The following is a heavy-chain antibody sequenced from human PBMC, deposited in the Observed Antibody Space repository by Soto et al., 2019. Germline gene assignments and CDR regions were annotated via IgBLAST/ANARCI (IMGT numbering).Heavy chain of an antibody. Sequence: GASVKVSCKASGYTFTSYYMHWVRQAPGQGLEWMGIINPSGGSTSYAQKFQGRVTMTRDTSTSTVYMELSSLRSEDTAVYYCARDPFMGSYGYGRSYYGMDVWGQGTTVTVSS. D-gene: IGHD5-18*01. CDR1: GYTFTSYY. CDR3: ARDPFMGSYGYGRSYYGMDV. V-gene: IGHV1-46*01. J-gene: IGHJ6*02. CDR2: INPSGGST.